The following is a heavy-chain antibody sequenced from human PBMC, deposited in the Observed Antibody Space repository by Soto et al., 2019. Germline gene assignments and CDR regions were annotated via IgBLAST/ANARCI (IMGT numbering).Heavy chain of an antibody. V-gene: IGHV4-30-4*08. J-gene: IGHJ6*02. CDR1: GGFISGSDYY. CDR2: IYESGST. Sequence: SETLSLTCTVSGGFISGSDYYWTWVRQPPGKGLEWIGYIYESGSTYSDPSLKSRVTMSVDMSKNQFSLRLTSVTAADTAVYFCARGRPNYYYYGLDVWGQGTTVTVSS. CDR3: ARGRPNYYYYGLDV.